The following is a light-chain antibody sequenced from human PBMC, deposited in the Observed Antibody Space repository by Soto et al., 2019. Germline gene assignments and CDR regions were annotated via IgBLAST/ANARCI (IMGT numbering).Light chain of an antibody. CDR2: WAS. V-gene: IGKV4-1*01. CDR1: LSVLYSSNNKNY. J-gene: IGKJ4*01. CDR3: QQYYSTLT. Sequence: DIVMTQSPDSLAVSLGERATINCKSSLSVLYSSNNKNYLAWYQQKPGQPPKLVIYWASTRESGVPDRFSGSGSGTDFTLTISSLQAEDVAVYYCQQYYSTLTFGGGTKVEIK.